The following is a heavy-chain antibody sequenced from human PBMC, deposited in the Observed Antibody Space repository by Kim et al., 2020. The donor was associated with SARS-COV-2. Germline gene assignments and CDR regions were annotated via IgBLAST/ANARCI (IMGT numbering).Heavy chain of an antibody. CDR3: AKRPYGAYYFDY. J-gene: IGHJ4*02. V-gene: IGHV3-23*01. D-gene: IGHD4-17*01. Sequence: YYADTVKGRLTISRDHSKNTLYLQMNGLRAEDTALYYCAKRPYGAYYFDYWGQGTLVTVSS.